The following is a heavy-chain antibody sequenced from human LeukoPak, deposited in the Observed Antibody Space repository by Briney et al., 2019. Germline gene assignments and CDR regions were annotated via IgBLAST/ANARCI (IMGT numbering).Heavy chain of an antibody. CDR3: ARVRIRMDGVVVGFYMDV. CDR1: GFAGSSNY. J-gene: IGHJ6*03. D-gene: IGHD2-15*01. CDR2: FYSGGST. Sequence: GGSLRLSCAASGFAGSSNYMSWVRQAPGKGLEWVSGFYSGGSTSYADSVKGRFTISRDNSKNTLYLQMKSLRAEDTAVYYCARVRIRMDGVVVGFYMDVWGKGTTVIVSS. V-gene: IGHV3-53*01.